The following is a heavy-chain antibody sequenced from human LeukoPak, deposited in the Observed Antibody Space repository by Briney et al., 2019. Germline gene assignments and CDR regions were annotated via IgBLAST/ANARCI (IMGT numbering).Heavy chain of an antibody. D-gene: IGHD3-10*01. CDR1: GGSFSGYY. J-gene: IGHJ6*03. CDR3: ARGANYGELLTYYYYYYMDV. V-gene: IGHV4-34*01. CDR2: INHSGST. Sequence: SETLSLTCAVYGGSFSGYYWSWIRQPPGKGLEWIGEINHSGSTNYNPSLKSRVTISVDTSKNQFSLKLSSVTAADTAVYYCARGANYGELLTYYYYYYMDVWGKGTTVTISS.